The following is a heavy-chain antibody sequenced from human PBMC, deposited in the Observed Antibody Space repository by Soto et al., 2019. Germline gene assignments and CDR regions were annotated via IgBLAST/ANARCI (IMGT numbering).Heavy chain of an antibody. CDR1: GGSISSSTNY. CDR2: IYYSGNT. V-gene: IGHV4-39*01. D-gene: IGHD7-27*01. CDR3: ARQDVSNGGLNYYLDL. Sequence: HLQLQDSGPGLVKPSETLSLTCTVSGGSISSSTNYWGWIRQPPGNGLEWIGTIYYSGNTNYNPCLRCRNAITVDTSMIQFSLPLTSVTAADPAVYYCARQDVSNGGLNYYLDLWCQGTLVTVSS. J-gene: IGHJ4*02.